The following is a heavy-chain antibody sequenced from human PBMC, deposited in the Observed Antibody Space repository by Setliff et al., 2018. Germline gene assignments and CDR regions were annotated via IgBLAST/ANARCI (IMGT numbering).Heavy chain of an antibody. CDR1: GFFFRSYE. J-gene: IGHJ4*02. V-gene: IGHV3-48*03. Sequence: GSLRLSCAASGFFFRSYEMNWVRQTPGKGLEWVSYINSGGTKIYYADSVEGRFTISRDNGKNSLFLQMNSVRAEDTAVYYCARSTNGYQQRYDFWGQGALVTVSS. CDR2: INSGGTKI. CDR3: ARSTNGYQQRYDF. D-gene: IGHD3-16*01.